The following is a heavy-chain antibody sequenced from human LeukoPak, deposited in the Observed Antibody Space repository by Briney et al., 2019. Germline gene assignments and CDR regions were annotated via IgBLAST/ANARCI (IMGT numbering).Heavy chain of an antibody. CDR1: GFTFSSYS. CDR3: ARDPALMGYYDSSGYAEAFDI. J-gene: IGHJ3*02. V-gene: IGHV3-21*01. Sequence: GGSLRLSCAASGFTFSSYSMNWVRQAPGKGLEWVSSISSSSYIYYADSVKGRFTISRDNAKNSLYLQMNSLRAEDTAVYYCARDPALMGYYDSSGYAEAFDIWGQGTMVTVSS. D-gene: IGHD3-22*01. CDR2: ISSSSYI.